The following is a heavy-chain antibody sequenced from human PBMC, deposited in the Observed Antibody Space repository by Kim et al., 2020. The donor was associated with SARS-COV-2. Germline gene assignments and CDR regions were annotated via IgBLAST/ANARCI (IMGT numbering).Heavy chain of an antibody. CDR1: GESFSGYY. V-gene: IGHV4-34*01. CDR3: ARGGNYGDYWRRIWFDP. D-gene: IGHD4-17*01. Sequence: SETLSLTCAVYGESFSGYYWSWIRQPPGKGLEWIGEINHSGSTNYNPSLKSRVTISIDTSKNQFSLKLSSVTAADTAVYYCARGGNYGDYWRRIWFDPWG. CDR2: INHSGST. J-gene: IGHJ5*02.